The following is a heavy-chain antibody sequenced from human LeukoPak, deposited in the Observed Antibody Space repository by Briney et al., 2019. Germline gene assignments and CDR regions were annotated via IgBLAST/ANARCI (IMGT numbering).Heavy chain of an antibody. D-gene: IGHD3/OR15-3a*01. V-gene: IGHV1-3*03. CDR2: INGGNGDT. CDR3: TLYNF. J-gene: IGHJ4*02. Sequence: ASVKVSCKASRYTFTGYYMHWVRQAPGQSLEWMGGINGGNGDTKYSQELQGRVTISRDTSANTAYMELSSLRSEDMAVYYCTLYNFWGQGTLVTVSS. CDR1: RYTFTGYY.